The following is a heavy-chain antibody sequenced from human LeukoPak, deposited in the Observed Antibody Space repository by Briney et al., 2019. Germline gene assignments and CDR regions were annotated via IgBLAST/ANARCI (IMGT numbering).Heavy chain of an antibody. CDR3: ARLYPLGDAFDI. CDR2: IYYSGST. J-gene: IGHJ3*02. Sequence: PSETLSLTCTVSGGSISSSSYYWGWIRQPPGKGLEWIGSIYYSGSTYYNPSLKSRVTISVDTSKNQFSLKLSSVTAADTAVYYCARLYPLGDAFDIWGQGTMVTVSS. CDR1: GGSISSSSYY. V-gene: IGHV4-39*07. D-gene: IGHD6-6*01.